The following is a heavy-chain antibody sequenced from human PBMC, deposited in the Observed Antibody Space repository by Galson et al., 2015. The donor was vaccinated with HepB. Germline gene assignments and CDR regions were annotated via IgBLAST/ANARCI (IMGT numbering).Heavy chain of an antibody. J-gene: IGHJ4*02. CDR2: ISYDGSNK. V-gene: IGHV3-30-3*01. Sequence: SLRLSCAASGFTFSSYAMHWVRQAPGKGLGWVAVISYDGSNKYYADSVKGRFTISRDNSKNTLYLQMNSLRAEDTAVYYCARAISYYYDSSGFDYWGQGTLVTVSS. CDR3: ARAISYYYDSSGFDY. CDR1: GFTFSSYA. D-gene: IGHD3-22*01.